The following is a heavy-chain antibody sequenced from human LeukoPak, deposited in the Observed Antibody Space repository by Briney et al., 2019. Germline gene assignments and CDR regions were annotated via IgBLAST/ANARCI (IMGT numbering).Heavy chain of an antibody. V-gene: IGHV3-30*04. J-gene: IGHJ6*04. CDR2: ISYDGSNK. D-gene: IGHD3-16*02. CDR3: ARENDYVWGSYRAYYYGMDV. Sequence: GGSLRPSCAASGFTFSSYAMHWVRQAPGKGLEWVAVISYDGSNKYYADSVKGRFTISRDNSKNTLYLQMNSLRAEDTAVYYCARENDYVWGSYRAYYYGMDVWGKGTTVTVSS. CDR1: GFTFSSYA.